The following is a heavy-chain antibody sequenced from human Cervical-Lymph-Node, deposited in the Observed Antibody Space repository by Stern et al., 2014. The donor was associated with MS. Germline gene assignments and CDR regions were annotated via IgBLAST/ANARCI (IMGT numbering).Heavy chain of an antibody. CDR1: GFTFSSYA. D-gene: IGHD2-21*02. Sequence: EVQLEESGGGLVQPGGSLRLSCAASGFTFSSYAMHWVRQAPGQGLEYVSVISSNGCSTYYANSVKGRFTISRDNSKNTLYLHMGSLRVEDMAVYYCARGVTYCGGDCYGWYFDLWGRGTLVTVSS. V-gene: IGHV3-64*01. J-gene: IGHJ2*01. CDR3: ARGVTYCGGDCYGWYFDL. CDR2: ISSNGCST.